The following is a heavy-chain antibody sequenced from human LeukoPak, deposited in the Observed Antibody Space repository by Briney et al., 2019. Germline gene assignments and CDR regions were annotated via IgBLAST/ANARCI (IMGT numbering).Heavy chain of an antibody. CDR3: ATYSGSYYGY. CDR2: INPSGGST. CDR1: GYTFTSNY. Sequence: ASVKVSCKAFGYTFTSNYMHWVRQAPGQGLEWMGIINPSGGSTSYAQKFQGRVTMTRDMSTSTVYMELSSLRSEDTAVYYCATYSGSYYGYWGQGTLVTVSS. J-gene: IGHJ4*02. D-gene: IGHD1-26*01. V-gene: IGHV1-46*01.